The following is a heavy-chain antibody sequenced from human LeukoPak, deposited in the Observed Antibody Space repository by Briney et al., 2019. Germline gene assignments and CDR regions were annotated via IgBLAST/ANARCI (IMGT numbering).Heavy chain of an antibody. Sequence: PGGSLRLSCVASGFIFSTNWMTWVRQAPGKGLEWVANIKQDGTEKYYVDSVKGRFTISRDNAKNSLYLQMNSLRAEDTAVYYCARDPLAVAGYAFDIWGQGTMVTVSS. CDR2: IKQDGTEK. CDR3: ARDPLAVAGYAFDI. J-gene: IGHJ3*02. V-gene: IGHV3-7*01. CDR1: GFIFSTNW. D-gene: IGHD6-19*01.